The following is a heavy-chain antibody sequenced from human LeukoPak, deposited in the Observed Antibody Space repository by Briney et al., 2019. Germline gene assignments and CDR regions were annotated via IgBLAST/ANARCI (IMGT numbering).Heavy chain of an antibody. V-gene: IGHV1-2*02. Sequence: GASVKVSFTASGYTFIVYHMHWVRQAPGQGLEWMGWINPNSGDTNFAQKFQGRVTMTRDTSISTVYMELSRLTSDDTAVYYCARADWSMLEYWGQGTLVTVSS. D-gene: IGHD1-1*01. J-gene: IGHJ4*02. CDR1: GYTFIVYH. CDR3: ARADWSMLEY. CDR2: INPNSGDT.